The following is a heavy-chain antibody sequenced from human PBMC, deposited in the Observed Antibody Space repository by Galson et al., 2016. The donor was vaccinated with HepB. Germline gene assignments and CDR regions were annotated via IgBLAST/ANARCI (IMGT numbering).Heavy chain of an antibody. J-gene: IGHJ6*03. CDR2: ISGRSSYI. CDR3: ARVSPVDYYYYMDV. Sequence: LRLSCAASTFTFSDYSMNWVRQAPGKGLEWVSFISGRSSYIYYADSVEGRFTVSRDNAKNSLYLQMNSLRAEDTAVYYCARVSPVDYYYYMDVWGQGTTVTVSS. V-gene: IGHV3-21*01. CDR1: TFTFSDYS.